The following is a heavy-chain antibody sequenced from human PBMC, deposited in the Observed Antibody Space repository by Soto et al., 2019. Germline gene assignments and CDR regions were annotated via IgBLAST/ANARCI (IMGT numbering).Heavy chain of an antibody. CDR3: ARLGLDSSGTQVVWYFDL. J-gene: IGHJ2*01. V-gene: IGHV4-59*01. D-gene: IGHD3-22*01. Sequence: PSETLSLTCTVSGGSISSYYWSWIRQPPGKGLEWIGYIYYSGSTNYNPSLKSRVTISVDTSKNQFSLKLSSVTAADTAVYYCARLGLDSSGTQVVWYFDLWGRGTLVTVSS. CDR1: GGSISSYY. CDR2: IYYSGST.